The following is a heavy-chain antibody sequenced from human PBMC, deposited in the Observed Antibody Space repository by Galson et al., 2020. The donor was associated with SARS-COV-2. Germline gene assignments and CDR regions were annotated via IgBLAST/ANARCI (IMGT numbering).Heavy chain of an antibody. CDR2: IWYDGSNK. J-gene: IGHJ4*02. CDR3: AKGASPYCGGDCYSAYVDY. Sequence: GGSLRLSCAASGFTFSSYGMHWVRQAPGKGLEWVAVIWYDGSNKYYADSVKGRFTISRDTSKNTLYLQMNSLRAEDTAVYYCAKGASPYCGGDCYSAYVDYWGQGTLVTVSS. D-gene: IGHD2-21*01. V-gene: IGHV3-33*06. CDR1: GFTFSSYG.